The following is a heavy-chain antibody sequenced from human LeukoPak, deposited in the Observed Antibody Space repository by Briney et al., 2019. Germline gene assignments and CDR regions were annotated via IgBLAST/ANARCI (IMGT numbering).Heavy chain of an antibody. J-gene: IGHJ6*03. CDR2: ISSSSSYI. CDR1: GFTFSSYS. D-gene: IGHD3-22*01. CDR3: ARRANYYDNSAYYYYYYYMDV. Sequence: GGSLRLSCAASGFTFSSYSMNWVRQAPGKGLEWVSSISSSSSYIYYADSVKGRFTISRDNAKNSLYLQMNSLRAEDTAVYYCARRANYYDNSAYYYYYYYMDVWGKGTTVTVSS. V-gene: IGHV3-21*01.